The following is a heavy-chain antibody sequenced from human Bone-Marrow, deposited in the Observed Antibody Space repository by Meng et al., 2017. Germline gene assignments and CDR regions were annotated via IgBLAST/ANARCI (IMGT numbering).Heavy chain of an antibody. D-gene: IGHD2-2*01. V-gene: IGHV4-4*02. CDR1: RDLIIRNDW. Sequence: SRDLIIRNDWWNWVGQTPGKGLEWIGKIYHTGSTDYNPFLKSRVTISVDTSKNQFSLTLTSVTAADTAVYYCARHEFGLPTAAFDHWGQGTLVTVSS. CDR3: ARHEFGLPTAAFDH. CDR2: IYHTGST. J-gene: IGHJ4*02.